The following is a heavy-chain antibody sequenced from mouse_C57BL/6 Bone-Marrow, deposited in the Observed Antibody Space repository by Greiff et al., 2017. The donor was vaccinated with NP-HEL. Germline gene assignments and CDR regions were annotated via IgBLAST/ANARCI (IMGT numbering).Heavy chain of an antibody. CDR1: GYTFTSYW. J-gene: IGHJ1*03. D-gene: IGHD3-3*01. Sequence: QVQLQQPGAELVRPGSSVKLSCKASGYTFTSYWMDWVKQRPGQGLEWIGNIYPSDSETHYNQKFKDKATLTVDKSSSTAYMQLSILTSDDSAVYYCSRGTGYFDVWGTGTTVTFSS. CDR2: IYPSDSET. CDR3: SRGTGYFDV. V-gene: IGHV1-61*01.